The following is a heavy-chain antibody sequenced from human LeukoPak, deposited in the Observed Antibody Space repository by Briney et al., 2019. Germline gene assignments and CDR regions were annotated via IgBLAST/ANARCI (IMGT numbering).Heavy chain of an antibody. V-gene: IGHV3-30*02. CDR3: AKDPYTYYYDSSVNYYYMDV. CDR1: GFTFSSYG. D-gene: IGHD3-22*01. CDR2: IRYDGSNK. Sequence: PGGSLRLSCAASGFTFSSYGMHWVRQAPGKGLEWVAIIRYDGSNKYYADSVKGRFTISRDNSKNTLYLQMNSLRAEDTAVYYCAKDPYTYYYDSSVNYYYMDVWGKGTTVTVSS. J-gene: IGHJ6*03.